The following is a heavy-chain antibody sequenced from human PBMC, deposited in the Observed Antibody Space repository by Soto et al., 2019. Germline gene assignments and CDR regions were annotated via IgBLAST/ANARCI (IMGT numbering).Heavy chain of an antibody. J-gene: IGHJ6*02. CDR2: INPSGGST. CDR3: ARGDSSSWYDYYGMDA. D-gene: IGHD6-13*01. V-gene: IGHV1-46*01. Sequence: ASVKVSCKASGYTFTSYYMHWVRQAPGQGLEWMGIINPSGGSTSYAQKFQGRVTMTRDTSTSTVYMELSSLRSEDTAVYYCARGDSSSWYDYYGMDAWGQGTTVTVS. CDR1: GYTFTSYY.